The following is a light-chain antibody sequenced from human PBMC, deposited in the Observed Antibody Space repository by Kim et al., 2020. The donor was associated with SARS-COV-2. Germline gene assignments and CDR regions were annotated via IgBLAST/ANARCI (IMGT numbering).Light chain of an antibody. CDR3: QSYNRDTVV. J-gene: IGLJ2*01. Sequence: GQTVATTCSRSGSSNDEKYVQSYPQRPGGVPAPVIYEDDQRPSAVADRFSGSIDNSSNSASLTISGLRTEDEADYYCQSYNRDTVVFGGGTQLTVL. V-gene: IGLV6-57*03. CDR2: EDD. CDR1: GSSNDEKY.